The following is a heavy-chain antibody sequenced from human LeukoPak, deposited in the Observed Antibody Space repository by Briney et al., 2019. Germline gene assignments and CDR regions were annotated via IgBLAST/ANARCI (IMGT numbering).Heavy chain of an antibody. J-gene: IGHJ4*02. Sequence: GGSLRLSCAASGFTFSSYWMGWVRQAPGKGLEWVANIKQDGSEKYYVDSVKGRFTISRDNAKNSLYLQMNSLRAEDTAVYYCARAEPYGDYEDYFDYWGQGTLVTVSS. V-gene: IGHV3-7*01. CDR3: ARAEPYGDYEDYFDY. D-gene: IGHD4-17*01. CDR2: IKQDGSEK. CDR1: GFTFSSYW.